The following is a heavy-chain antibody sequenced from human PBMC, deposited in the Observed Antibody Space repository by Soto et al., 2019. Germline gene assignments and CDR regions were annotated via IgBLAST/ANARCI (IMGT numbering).Heavy chain of an antibody. D-gene: IGHD3-22*01. CDR1: GGSLSCYN. CDR3: ARAPPTARTYYYDSSGYSRLDD. CDR2: INHSGST. J-gene: IGHJ4*02. V-gene: IGHV4-34*01. Sequence: PSETLSLTFAVYGGSLSCYNWNWIRRPPGKGLEWVGEINHSGSTDYNPSLKSQVTISLDTSKNQFSLKLASVTAADTAVYYCARAPPTARTYYYDSSGYSRLDDWGQGTLVTVSS.